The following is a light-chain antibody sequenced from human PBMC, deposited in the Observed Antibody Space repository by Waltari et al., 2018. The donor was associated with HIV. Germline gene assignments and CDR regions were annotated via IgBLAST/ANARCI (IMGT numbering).Light chain of an antibody. J-gene: IGKJ3*01. V-gene: IGKV1-39*01. CDR3: QQSYSSPLT. CDR1: QSISTY. Sequence: DIQMTQSPSSLYASVGDRVTIACRASQSISTYLNWYQHKPGKVPKILISAASKLQSAVPSRFTGSGSGTDFILIISSLQPEDFATYYCQQSYSSPLTFGPGTKVEI. CDR2: AAS.